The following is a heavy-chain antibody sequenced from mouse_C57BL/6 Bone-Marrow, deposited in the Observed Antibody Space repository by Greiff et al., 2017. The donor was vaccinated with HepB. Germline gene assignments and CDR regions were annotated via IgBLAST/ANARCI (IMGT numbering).Heavy chain of an antibody. Sequence: QVTLKESGPGILQSSQTLSLTCSFSGFSLSTSGMGVSWIRQPSGKGLEWLAHIYWDDDKRYNPSLKSRLTISKDTSRNQVFLKITSVDTADTATYYCARRAGDYGSTYYAMDYWGQGTSVTVSS. D-gene: IGHD1-1*01. CDR1: GFSLSTSGMG. CDR2: IYWDDDK. CDR3: ARRAGDYGSTYYAMDY. J-gene: IGHJ4*01. V-gene: IGHV8-12*01.